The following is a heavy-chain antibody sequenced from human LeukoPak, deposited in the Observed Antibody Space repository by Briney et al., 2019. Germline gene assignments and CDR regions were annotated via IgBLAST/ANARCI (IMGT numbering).Heavy chain of an antibody. J-gene: IGHJ4*02. CDR1: GYTFTSYG. CDR2: ISAYNGNT. V-gene: IGHV1-18*01. D-gene: IGHD2-21*02. Sequence: GASVKLSCNASGYTFTSYGISWGRQAPGQGLEWRGWISAYNGNTNYAQKLQGRVTMTTDTSTSTAYMELRSLRSDDTAVYYCARGGGLAYCGGDCHFDYWGQGTLVTVSS. CDR3: ARGGGLAYCGGDCHFDY.